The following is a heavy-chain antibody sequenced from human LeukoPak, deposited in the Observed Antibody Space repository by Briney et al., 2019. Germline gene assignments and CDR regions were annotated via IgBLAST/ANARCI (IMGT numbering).Heavy chain of an antibody. CDR2: ISYDGSNK. V-gene: IGHV3-30*18. J-gene: IGHJ4*02. D-gene: IGHD6-13*01. CDR1: GFTFSSYG. CDR3: AKDHDRGIAAAGICY. Sequence: GGSLRLSCAASGFTFSSYGMHWVRQAPGKGLEWVAVISYDGSNKYYADSVKGRFTISRDNSKNTLYLQMNSLRAEDTAVYYCAKDHDRGIAAAGICYWGQGTLVTVSS.